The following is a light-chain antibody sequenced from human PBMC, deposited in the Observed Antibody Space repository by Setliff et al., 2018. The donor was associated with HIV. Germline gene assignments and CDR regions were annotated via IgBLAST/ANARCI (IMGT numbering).Light chain of an antibody. CDR3: SSYTSNNLYV. V-gene: IGLV2-14*02. Sequence: QSALTQPASVSGSPGQSITISCTGTSTDVGTYNLVSWYQQHPGKAPKLMIYEVSNRPSGVSNRFSGSESGNTASLTISGLQAEDEADYYCSSYTSNNLYVFGTGTKVTVL. J-gene: IGLJ1*01. CDR1: STDVGTYNL. CDR2: EVS.